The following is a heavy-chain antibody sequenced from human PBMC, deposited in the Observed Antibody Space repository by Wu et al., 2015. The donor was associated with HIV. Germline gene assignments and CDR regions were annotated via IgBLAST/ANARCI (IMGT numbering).Heavy chain of an antibody. J-gene: IGHJ4*02. CDR3: ARDPGGYCSSTSCYGAGY. CDR2: IIPIFGTA. D-gene: IGHD2-2*01. CDR1: GGTFSSYA. V-gene: IGHV1-69*12. Sequence: QVQLVQSGAEVKKPGSSVKVSCKASGGTFSSYAISWVRQAPGQGLEWMGGIIPIFGTANYAQKFQGRVTITADESTSTAYMELSSLRSEDTAVYYCARDPGGYCSSTSCYGAGYWGQGTLVTVSS.